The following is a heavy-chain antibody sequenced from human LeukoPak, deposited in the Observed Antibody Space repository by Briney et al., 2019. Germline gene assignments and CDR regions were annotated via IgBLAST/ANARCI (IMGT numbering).Heavy chain of an antibody. CDR2: IYSGGST. J-gene: IGHJ4*02. V-gene: IGHV3-53*01. D-gene: IGHD2-15*01. CDR1: GFTVSSNY. CDR3: ATITGDCSGGSCYRDYFDY. Sequence: GGSLRLSCAASGFTVSSNYMSWVRQAPGKGLEWVSVIYSGGSTYYADSVKGRFTISRDNSKNTLYLQMNSLRAEDTAVYYCATITGDCSGGSCYRDYFDYWGQGTLVTVSS.